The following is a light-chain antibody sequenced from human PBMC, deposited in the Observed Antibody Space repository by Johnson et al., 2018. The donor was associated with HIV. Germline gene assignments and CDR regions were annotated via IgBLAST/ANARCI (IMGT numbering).Light chain of an antibody. V-gene: IGLV1-51*01. CDR1: SSDMGNYA. CDR3: GTWDSSLRTGF. J-gene: IGLJ1*01. Sequence: QAVLTQPPSVSAAPGQKVTISCSGSSSDMGNYAVSWYQQLPGTAPKLLIYDNNKRPSGIPDRFSGSKSGTSATLGITGLQLGDEADYYGGTWDSSLRTGFFASGTKVTVL. CDR2: DNN.